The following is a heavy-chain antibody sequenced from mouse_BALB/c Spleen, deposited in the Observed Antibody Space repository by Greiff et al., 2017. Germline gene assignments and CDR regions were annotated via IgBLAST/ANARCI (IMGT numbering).Heavy chain of an antibody. Sequence: EVKVVESGGGLVKPGGSLKLSCAASGFTFSSYTMSWVRQTPEKRLEWVATISSGGSYTYYPDSVKGRFTISRDNAKNTLYLQMSSLKSEDTAMYYCTREDCYGSSRLDYWGQGTTLTVSS. V-gene: IGHV5-6-4*01. D-gene: IGHD1-1*01. CDR3: TREDCYGSSRLDY. CDR2: ISSGGSYT. CDR1: GFTFSSYT. J-gene: IGHJ2*01.